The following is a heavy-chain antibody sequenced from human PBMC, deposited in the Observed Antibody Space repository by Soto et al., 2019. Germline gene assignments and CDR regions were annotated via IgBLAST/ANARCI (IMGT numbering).Heavy chain of an antibody. D-gene: IGHD3-22*01. J-gene: IGHJ5*02. Sequence: PSETLSLTCTVSGGSISSGDYYWSWIRQPPGKGLEWIGYIYYSGSTYYNPSLKSRVTISVDTSKNQFSLKLSSVTVADTAVYYCCSGYTPNWFDPWGQGTLVTVSS. V-gene: IGHV4-30-4*01. CDR1: GGSISSGDYY. CDR2: IYYSGST. CDR3: CSGYTPNWFDP.